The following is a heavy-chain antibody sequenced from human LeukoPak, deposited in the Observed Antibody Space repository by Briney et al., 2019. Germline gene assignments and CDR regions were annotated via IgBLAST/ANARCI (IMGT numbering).Heavy chain of an antibody. D-gene: IGHD3-22*01. J-gene: IGHJ4*02. CDR2: ISSSGSTI. V-gene: IGHV3-48*03. CDR3: ARGTHDYYDSSGYSYYFDY. Sequence: GGSLRLSCAASGFTFSSYEMTWVRQAPGKGLEWVSYISSSGSTIYYADSVKGRFTISRDNALYLQMNSLRAEDTAVYYCARGTHDYYDSSGYSYYFDYWGQGTLVTVSS. CDR1: GFTFSSYE.